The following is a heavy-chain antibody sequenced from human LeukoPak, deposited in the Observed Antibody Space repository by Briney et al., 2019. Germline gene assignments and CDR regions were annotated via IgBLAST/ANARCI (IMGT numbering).Heavy chain of an antibody. Sequence: SETLSLTCTVSGGSISSSSYYWGWIRQPPGEGLEWIANIDYSGSTYYNPPLKSRVTISIDTSMNQFSLKLNSVTAADTAVYYCARENSGIAATDIIDYWGQGTLVTVSS. CDR2: IDYSGST. CDR3: ARENSGIAATDIIDY. D-gene: IGHD6-13*01. CDR1: GGSISSSSYY. J-gene: IGHJ4*02. V-gene: IGHV4-39*07.